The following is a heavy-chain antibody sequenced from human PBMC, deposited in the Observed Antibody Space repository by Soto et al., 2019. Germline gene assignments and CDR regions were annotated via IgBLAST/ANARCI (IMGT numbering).Heavy chain of an antibody. CDR2: IYYSGST. CDR3: ARDMRKRYCSSTSCPWEGAFDI. CDR1: GGSISSGGYY. D-gene: IGHD2-2*01. Sequence: SETLSLSCTVSGGSISSGGYYWSWIRQHPGKGLEWIGYIYYSGSTYYNPSLKSRVTISVDTSKNQFSLKLSSVTAADTAVYYCARDMRKRYCSSTSCPWEGAFDIWGQGTMVTVSS. V-gene: IGHV4-31*03. J-gene: IGHJ3*02.